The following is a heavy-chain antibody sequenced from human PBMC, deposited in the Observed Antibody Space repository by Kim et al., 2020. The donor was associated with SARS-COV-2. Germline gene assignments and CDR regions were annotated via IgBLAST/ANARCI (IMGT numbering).Heavy chain of an antibody. J-gene: IGHJ4*02. V-gene: IGHV4-34*01. Sequence: SETLSLTCAVYGGSFSNYYWSWIRQPPGKGLEWIGEINHSGSTNYNPPLKSRVTISVDTSKNQFSLKLTSVTAADTAVYYCARRNPYSSGWYFSYWGQGTLVTVSS. D-gene: IGHD6-19*01. CDR3: ARRNPYSSGWYFSY. CDR2: INHSGST. CDR1: GGSFSNYY.